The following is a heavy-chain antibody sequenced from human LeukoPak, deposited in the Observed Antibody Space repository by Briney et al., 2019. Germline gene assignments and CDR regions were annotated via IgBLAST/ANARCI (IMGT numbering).Heavy chain of an antibody. Sequence: SETLSLTCTVSGGPISSSSYYWGWIRQPPGKGLEWLGSIYYSGSTYYNPSLKSRVTISVDTSKNQFSLKLSSVTAADTAVYYCARDKAPAASSWFDPWGQGTLVTVSS. CDR3: ARDKAPAASSWFDP. V-gene: IGHV4-39*07. CDR1: GGPISSSSYY. D-gene: IGHD2-2*01. J-gene: IGHJ5*02. CDR2: IYYSGST.